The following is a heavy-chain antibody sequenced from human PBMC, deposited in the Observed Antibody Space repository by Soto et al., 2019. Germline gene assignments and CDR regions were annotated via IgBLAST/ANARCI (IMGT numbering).Heavy chain of an antibody. J-gene: IGHJ5*02. CDR3: ARRNYGTTGYYYWFDP. V-gene: IGHV4-4*02. CDR2: IYPSGST. D-gene: IGHD3-22*01. CDR1: GGSISSSNW. Sequence: QVQLQESGPGLVKPSGTLSLTCAVSGGSISSSNWWSWVRQSPGKGLEWIGEIYPSGSTNYNPPLKSRVTLSVDKSKNQFSLKLTSVTAADTAVYYCARRNYGTTGYYYWFDPWGRGTLVTVSS.